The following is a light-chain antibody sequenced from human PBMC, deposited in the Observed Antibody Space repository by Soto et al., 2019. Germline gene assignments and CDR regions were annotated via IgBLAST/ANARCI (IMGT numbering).Light chain of an antibody. CDR3: QQYNTYSSLT. Sequence: DIQMTQSPSTLSASVGDRVTITCRASQSISSWLAWYQQKLGRAPRLLIYDASSLESGVPSRFSGSGYGTEFHLTHRRLQPCDFATYYCQQYNTYSSLTFGGGTKVEIK. J-gene: IGKJ4*01. CDR1: QSISSW. CDR2: DAS. V-gene: IGKV1-5*01.